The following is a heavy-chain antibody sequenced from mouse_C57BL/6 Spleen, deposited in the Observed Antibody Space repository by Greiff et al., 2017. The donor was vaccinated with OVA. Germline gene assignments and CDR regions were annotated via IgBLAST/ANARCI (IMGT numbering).Heavy chain of an antibody. J-gene: IGHJ1*03. Sequence: QVQLKESGAELVRPGTSVKVSCKASGYAFTNYLIEWVKQRPGQGLEWIGVINPGSGGTNYNEKFKGKATLTADKSSSTAYMQLSSLTSEDSAVYFCARPHGSSYRYFDVWGTGTTVTVSS. CDR1: GYAFTNYL. CDR2: INPGSGGT. D-gene: IGHD1-1*01. CDR3: ARPHGSSYRYFDV. V-gene: IGHV1-54*01.